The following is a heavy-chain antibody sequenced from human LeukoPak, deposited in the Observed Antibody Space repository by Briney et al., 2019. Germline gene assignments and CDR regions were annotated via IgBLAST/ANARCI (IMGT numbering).Heavy chain of an antibody. V-gene: IGHV3-49*03. CDR3: TRAPSLMGFGELIPDY. CDR2: IRSKAYGGTT. J-gene: IGHJ4*02. CDR1: GFTFGDYA. D-gene: IGHD3-10*01. Sequence: GGSLRLSCTAPGFTFGDYAMSWFRQAPGKGLEWVGFIRSKAYGGTTEYAASVKGRFTISRDDSKSIAYLQMNSLKTEDTAVYYCTRAPSLMGFGELIPDYWGQGTLVTVSS.